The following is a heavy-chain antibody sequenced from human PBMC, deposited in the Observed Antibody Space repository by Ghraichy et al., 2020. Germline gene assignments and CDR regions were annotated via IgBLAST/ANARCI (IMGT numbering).Heavy chain of an antibody. CDR2: IYYNGVT. CDR1: GGTLSGHY. V-gene: IGHV4-59*08. CDR3: AIHWNFEVVTGYYRANWFDP. D-gene: IGHD3-9*01. Sequence: SETLSLTCSVSGGTLSGHYWTWIRQPPGRRLEWLGSIYYNGVTDYNPSLNIGLTMSIDTSKNQFSLTLNSLAATDTAVYYCAIHWNFEVVTGYYRANWFDPWGQGILVTVSS. J-gene: IGHJ5*02.